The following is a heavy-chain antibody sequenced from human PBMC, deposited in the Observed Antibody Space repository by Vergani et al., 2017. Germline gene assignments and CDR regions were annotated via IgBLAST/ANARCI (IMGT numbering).Heavy chain of an antibody. CDR3: AALLLLDAFDI. J-gene: IGHJ3*02. D-gene: IGHD1-26*01. Sequence: QMQLVPSGPEVKKPGTSVTVSCKASGFTFTSSAVQWVRQARGQRLEWIGWIVVGSGNTNYAQKFQERVTITRDMSTSTAYMELSSLRSEDTAVYYCAALLLLDAFDIWGQGTMVTVSS. V-gene: IGHV1-58*01. CDR2: IVVGSGNT. CDR1: GFTFTSSA.